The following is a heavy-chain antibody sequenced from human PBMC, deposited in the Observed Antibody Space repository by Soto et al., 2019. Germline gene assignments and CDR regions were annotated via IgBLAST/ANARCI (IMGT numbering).Heavy chain of an antibody. V-gene: IGHV4-61*01. J-gene: IGHJ6*02. CDR3: ARDLWGYCGTDCYPLDV. CDR2: MYNTGST. CDR1: GGSVSSNSYS. D-gene: IGHD2-21*02. Sequence: SETLSLTCTVSGGSVSSNSYSWGWIRQSPGKGLEWIGYMYNTGSTVYNPSFKSRVTISVDTSKNQFSLKLNSVTAADTAVYYCARDLWGYCGTDCYPLDVWGQGTTVTVSS.